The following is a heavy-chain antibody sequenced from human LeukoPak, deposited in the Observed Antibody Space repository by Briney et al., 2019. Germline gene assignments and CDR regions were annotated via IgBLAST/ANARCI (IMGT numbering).Heavy chain of an antibody. CDR3: ARDHYYGSGSSDWFDP. CDR2: IYTSGST. D-gene: IGHD3-10*01. CDR1: GGSISSSSYY. Sequence: SETLSLTCTVSGGSISSSSYYWGWIRQPPGKGLEWIGSIYTSGSTNYNPSLKSRVTMSVDTSKNQFSLKLSSVTAADTAVYYCARDHYYGSGSSDWFDPWGQGTLVTVSS. J-gene: IGHJ5*02. V-gene: IGHV4-39*07.